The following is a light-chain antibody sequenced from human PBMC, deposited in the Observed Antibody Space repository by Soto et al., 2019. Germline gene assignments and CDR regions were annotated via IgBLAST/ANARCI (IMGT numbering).Light chain of an antibody. CDR3: EQYFSYPLT. J-gene: IGKJ4*01. CDR2: TAP. CDR1: PGISSH. V-gene: IGKV1-8*01. Sequence: AIRLTQSPSSFSASKGARVTITCRASPGISSHLAWYQVKPVKAPRLLIYTAPYLESGVRSRFSGSGSGTDFTFTISSLQSEDFAVYYSEQYFSYPLTFGGGTKVDIK.